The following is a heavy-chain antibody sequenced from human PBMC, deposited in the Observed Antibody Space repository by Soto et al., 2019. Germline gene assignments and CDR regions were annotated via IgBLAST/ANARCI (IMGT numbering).Heavy chain of an antibody. D-gene: IGHD2-15*01. Sequence: SETLSLTCTVSGGSISSGDYYWSWIRQPPGKGLEWIGYIYYSGSTYYNPSLKSRVTISVDTSKNQFSLKLSSVTAADTAVYYCARSGVVTLSNWFDPWCQGTLVTVSS. CDR3: ARSGVVTLSNWFDP. J-gene: IGHJ5*02. CDR1: GGSISSGDYY. V-gene: IGHV4-30-4*01. CDR2: IYYSGST.